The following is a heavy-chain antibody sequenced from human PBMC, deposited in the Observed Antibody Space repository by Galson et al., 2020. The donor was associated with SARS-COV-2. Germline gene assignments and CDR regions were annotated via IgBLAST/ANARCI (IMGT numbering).Heavy chain of an antibody. J-gene: IGHJ6*02. CDR1: GFTFSSYG. D-gene: IGHD3-10*01. V-gene: IGHV3-33*01. Sequence: GASLKISCAASGFTFSSYGMHWVRQAPGKGLEWVAVIWYDGSNKYYADSVKGRFTISRDNSKNTLNLQMNSPRAEDTAVYYCARWLGGYYGMDVWGQGTTVTVSS. CDR3: ARWLGGYYGMDV. CDR2: IWYDGSNK.